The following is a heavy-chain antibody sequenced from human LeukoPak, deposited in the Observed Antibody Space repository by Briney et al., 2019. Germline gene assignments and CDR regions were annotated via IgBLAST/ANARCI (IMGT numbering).Heavy chain of an antibody. CDR2: INVGNDNT. D-gene: IGHD6-13*01. Sequence: ASVKVSCKASGYTFTSYLIHWVRQAPGQRLECMGWINVGNDNTKYSQNFQGRVTMTEDTSTDTAYMELSSLRSEDTAVYYCATDRRGYSSSRLYAWFDPWGQGTLVTVSS. J-gene: IGHJ5*02. V-gene: IGHV1-3*01. CDR3: ATDRRGYSSSRLYAWFDP. CDR1: GYTFTSYL.